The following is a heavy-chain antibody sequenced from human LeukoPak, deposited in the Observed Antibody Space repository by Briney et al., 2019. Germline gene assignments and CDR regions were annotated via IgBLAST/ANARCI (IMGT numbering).Heavy chain of an antibody. J-gene: IGHJ5*02. D-gene: IGHD1-7*01. Sequence: SETLSLTCTVSGASFSGHYWSWIRQPPGKGLEWIGYIYYSGSTNYNPSLKSRVTISVDTSKNQFSLKLSSVTAADTAMYYCARQPNWNYLWFDPWGQGTLATVSS. CDR3: ARQPNWNYLWFDP. CDR2: IYYSGST. CDR1: GASFSGHY. V-gene: IGHV4-59*11.